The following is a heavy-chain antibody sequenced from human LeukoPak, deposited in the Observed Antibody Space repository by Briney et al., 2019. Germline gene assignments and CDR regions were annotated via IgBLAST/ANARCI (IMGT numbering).Heavy chain of an antibody. D-gene: IGHD6-19*01. CDR3: ANSQSPVAGILGC. J-gene: IGHJ4*02. V-gene: IGHV3-11*04. Sequence: GGSLRLSCAASGFTFSDYYMTWIRQAPGMGLEWVSYISGNGNDKYYADSVKGRFTISRDNAKNSLYLQMNSLRVEDTAVYYCANSQSPVAGILGCWGQGTLVTVSS. CDR1: GFTFSDYY. CDR2: ISGNGNDK.